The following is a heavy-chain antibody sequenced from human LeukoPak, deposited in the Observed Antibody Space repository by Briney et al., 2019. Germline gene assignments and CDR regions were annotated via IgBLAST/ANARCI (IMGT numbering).Heavy chain of an antibody. CDR2: ISHRGST. CDR3: ARGSKWNTNWFDA. J-gene: IGHJ5*02. Sequence: PWETLSLTCTVSGGSISSYYWSWIRQPPGKGLEWIGYISHRGSTNYNPSLNSRVTISLDTSKNQFSLKLSSVTAADTAVYKCARGSKWNTNWFDAWGQGTLVTVSS. CDR1: GGSISSYY. V-gene: IGHV4-59*01. D-gene: IGHD1/OR15-1a*01.